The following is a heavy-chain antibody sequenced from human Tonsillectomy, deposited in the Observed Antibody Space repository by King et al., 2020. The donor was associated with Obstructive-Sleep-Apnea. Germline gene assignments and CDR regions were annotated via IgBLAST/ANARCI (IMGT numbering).Heavy chain of an antibody. D-gene: IGHD6-19*01. CDR3: GKEVGGSGWYTLDY. V-gene: IGHV3-23*04. CDR2: IRGNGVKT. J-gene: IGHJ4*02. Sequence: VQLVESGGVLVQPGGSLRLSCAASGFTFSNYAMDWVRQAPGKGLEWVSAIRGNGVKTYYSDSVKGRFTVSRDNSKNTWYLQMNSLRAEDTAIYYCGKEVGGSGWYTLDYWGQGTLVTVSS. CDR1: GFTFSNYA.